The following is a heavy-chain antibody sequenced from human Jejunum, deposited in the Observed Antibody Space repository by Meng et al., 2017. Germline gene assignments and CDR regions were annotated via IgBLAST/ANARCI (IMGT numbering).Heavy chain of an antibody. Sequence: SETLSLTCAVPGGSVSGRSYYWTWIRQPPGKGLAWIGYVYDSGSTKYNPSLSSRVSISSDTSKNQFSLELRSVTAANPAVYYCATDVYGDGLAYLDYWGQGSLVTVSS. D-gene: IGHD4-17*01. CDR3: ATDVYGDGLAYLDY. CDR1: GGSVSGRSYY. J-gene: IGHJ4*02. V-gene: IGHV4-61*01. CDR2: VYDSGST.